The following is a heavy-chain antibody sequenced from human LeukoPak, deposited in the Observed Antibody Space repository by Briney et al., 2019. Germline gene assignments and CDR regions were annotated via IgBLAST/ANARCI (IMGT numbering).Heavy chain of an antibody. CDR1: GFTFSSYA. CDR3: AKSGRTGITAADLDY. J-gene: IGHJ4*02. D-gene: IGHD6-13*01. Sequence: GGSLRLSCAASGFTFSSYAMNWVRQAPGKGLEWVSAISGSDGSTYYTDPVKGRFTISRDNSKNTLYLQMSSLRAEDTAVYYCAKSGRTGITAADLDYWGQGTLVTVSS. V-gene: IGHV3-23*01. CDR2: ISGSDGST.